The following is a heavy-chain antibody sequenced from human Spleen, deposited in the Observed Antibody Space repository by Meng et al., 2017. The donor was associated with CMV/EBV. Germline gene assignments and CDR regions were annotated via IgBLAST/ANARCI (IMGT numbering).Heavy chain of an antibody. CDR2: IKSKTDGGTT. Sequence: GESLKISCAASGFTFSNAWMSWVRQAPGKGLEWVGRIKSKTDGGTTDYAAPVKGRFTISRDDSKNTLYLQMNSLKTEDTAVYYCTTDVGVVIAPTYFDYWGQGTLVTVSS. J-gene: IGHJ4*02. CDR3: TTDVGVVIAPTYFDY. D-gene: IGHD2-21*01. V-gene: IGHV3-15*01. CDR1: GFTFSNAW.